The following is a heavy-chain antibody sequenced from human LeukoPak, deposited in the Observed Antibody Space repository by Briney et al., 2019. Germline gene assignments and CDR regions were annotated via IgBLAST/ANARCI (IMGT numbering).Heavy chain of an antibody. D-gene: IGHD3-16*02. Sequence: NPSETLSLTCTVSGGSISSGDYYWSWIRQPPGKGLEWNGYIYYSGSTYYNPSLKSRVTISVDTSKNQFSLKLSSVTAADTAVYYCARGDTMITFGGVIVSFDYWGQGTLVSVSS. CDR1: GGSISSGDYY. CDR3: ARGDTMITFGGVIVSFDY. V-gene: IGHV4-30-4*01. J-gene: IGHJ4*02. CDR2: IYYSGST.